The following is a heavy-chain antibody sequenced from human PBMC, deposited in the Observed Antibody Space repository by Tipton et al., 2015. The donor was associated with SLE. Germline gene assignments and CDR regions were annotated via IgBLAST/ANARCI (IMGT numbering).Heavy chain of an antibody. V-gene: IGHV3-9*01. Sequence: RSLRLSCAASGFTFDDYAMHWVRQVPGKGLEWVSGISWNSDSIGYADSVKGRFTISRDNAKKSLYLQMNSLRAEDTALYYCAKASYDILTGPDSFDIWGQGTMVTVSS. CDR3: AKASYDILTGPDSFDI. CDR2: ISWNSDSI. D-gene: IGHD3-9*01. J-gene: IGHJ3*02. CDR1: GFTFDDYA.